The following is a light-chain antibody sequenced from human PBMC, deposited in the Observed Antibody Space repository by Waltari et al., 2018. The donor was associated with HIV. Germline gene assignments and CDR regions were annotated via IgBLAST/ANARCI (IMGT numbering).Light chain of an antibody. CDR1: SSDVGCYDY. Sequence: QSALTQSSSVSGSPGQSITISCTGTSSDVGCYDYVSWYQQHPVKSTKLMIYEVSNRTSGGSTLFSGSKSGNTASLIISGIQAEDEADYYCTSYTSSTTLVFGTGTKVTVL. CDR2: EVS. V-gene: IGLV2-14*01. CDR3: TSYTSSTTLV. J-gene: IGLJ1*01.